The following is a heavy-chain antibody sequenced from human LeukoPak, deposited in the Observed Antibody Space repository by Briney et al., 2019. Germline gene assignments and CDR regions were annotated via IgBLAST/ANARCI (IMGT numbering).Heavy chain of an antibody. D-gene: IGHD4-17*01. J-gene: IGHJ3*02. V-gene: IGHV4-4*07. CDR3: ARHSGDYPPEDAFDI. Sequence: PSETLSLTCTVSGGSISSYYWSWIRQPAGKGLEWIGRIYTSGSTNYNPSLKSRVTMSVDTSKNQFSLKLSSVTAADTAVYYCARHSGDYPPEDAFDIWGQGTMVTVSS. CDR2: IYTSGST. CDR1: GGSISSYY.